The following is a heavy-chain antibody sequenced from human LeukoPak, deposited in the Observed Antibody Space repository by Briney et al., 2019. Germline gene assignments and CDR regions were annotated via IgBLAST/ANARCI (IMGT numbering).Heavy chain of an antibody. J-gene: IGHJ3*02. V-gene: IGHV1-2*06. CDR1: GYTFTGYY. D-gene: IGHD4/OR15-4a*01. CDR2: INPNSGGT. Sequence: GASVKVSCKASGYTFTGYYMHWVRQAPGQGLEWMGRINPNSGGTNYAQKFQGRVTMTRDTSISTAYMELSRLRSDDTAVYYCARDLANLNDASDIWGQGTMVTVSS. CDR3: ARDLANLNDASDI.